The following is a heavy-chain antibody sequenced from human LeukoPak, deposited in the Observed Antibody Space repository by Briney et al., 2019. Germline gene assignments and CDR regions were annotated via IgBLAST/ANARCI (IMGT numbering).Heavy chain of an antibody. Sequence: PSETLSLTXAVSGYSISSGYYWGWIRQPPGKGLEWIGSIYHSGSTYYNPSLKSRVTISVDTSKNQFSLKLSSVTAADTAVYYCASQYCSSTSCYVTFHAFDIWGQGTMVTVSS. CDR2: IYHSGST. V-gene: IGHV4-38-2*01. J-gene: IGHJ3*02. CDR3: ASQYCSSTSCYVTFHAFDI. D-gene: IGHD2-2*01. CDR1: GYSISSGYY.